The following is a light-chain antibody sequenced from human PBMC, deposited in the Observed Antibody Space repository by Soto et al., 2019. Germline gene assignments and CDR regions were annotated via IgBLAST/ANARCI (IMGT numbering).Light chain of an antibody. CDR2: DAS. V-gene: IGKV3-11*01. CDR3: QQRNNFLYT. J-gene: IGKJ2*01. CDR1: QSVGSY. Sequence: DIVLTQSQATLSLSPRERATLSCRASQSVGSYLAWYQQKPGQAPRLLIYDASNRAPGIPARFSGSGSGTDFTLTISSLEPEDFAVYSCQQRNNFLYTFGQRTKLEIK.